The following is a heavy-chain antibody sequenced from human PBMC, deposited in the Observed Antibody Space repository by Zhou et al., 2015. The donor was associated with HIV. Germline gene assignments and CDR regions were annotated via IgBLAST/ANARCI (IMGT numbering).Heavy chain of an antibody. D-gene: IGHD2-21*01. V-gene: IGHV1-8*01. Sequence: QVQLVQSGTEVKKPGASVQVSCKTSGYTFSDFDINWVRQASGEGLEWMGWMNPKSGNTGYAQKFQGRITMTRSTSTNTSFLELSRLRLNDTAVYYCARGLRTMKRGHIVVANVLYGLDVWGQGTTVIVSS. J-gene: IGHJ6*02. CDR3: ARGLRTMKRGHIVVANVLYGLDV. CDR1: GYTFSDFD. CDR2: MNPKSGNT.